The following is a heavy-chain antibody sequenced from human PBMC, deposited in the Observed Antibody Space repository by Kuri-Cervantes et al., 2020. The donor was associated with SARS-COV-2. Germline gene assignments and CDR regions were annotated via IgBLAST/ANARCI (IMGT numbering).Heavy chain of an antibody. CDR1: GYTFTSYY. D-gene: IGHD2-21*02. CDR2: INPSGGST. Sequence: ASVKVSCKASGYTFTSYYMHWVRQAPGQGLEWMGIINPSGGSTSYAQKFQGRVTMTRDTSTSTVYMELSSLRSEDTAVYYCARDGGDCGSRPSTFDYWGQGTLVTVSS. V-gene: IGHV1-46*01. CDR3: ARDGGDCGSRPSTFDY. J-gene: IGHJ4*02.